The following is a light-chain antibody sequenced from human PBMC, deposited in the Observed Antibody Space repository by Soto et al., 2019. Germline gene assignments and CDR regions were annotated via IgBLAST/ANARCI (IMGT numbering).Light chain of an antibody. CDR3: EYYGDTII. J-gene: IGKJ4*01. V-gene: IGKV3-20*01. Sequence: EIVLTQSPGTLSLSPGDRVTLSCRTSQSISNNHLAWYQQRPGQAPRLLIHGTSNRATGIPDRFSGFGSGTDFTLTFSRLEPGDTAVYYCEYYGDTIIFGGGNKVEIK. CDR1: QSISNNH. CDR2: GTS.